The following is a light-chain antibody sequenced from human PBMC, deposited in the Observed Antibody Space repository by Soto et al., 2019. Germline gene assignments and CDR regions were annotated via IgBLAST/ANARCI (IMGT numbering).Light chain of an antibody. V-gene: IGLV2-14*01. CDR2: DVS. CDR3: SSYTSSIVV. J-gene: IGLJ2*01. Sequence: QSVLTQPASVSGSPGQSITISCTGTSSDVGGYNYVSWYQQHPGKAPKLMIYDVSNRPSGVSNRFSGSKSGNTASLTISGRQAEDEADFYCSSYTSSIVVFGGGTQLTVL. CDR1: SSDVGGYNY.